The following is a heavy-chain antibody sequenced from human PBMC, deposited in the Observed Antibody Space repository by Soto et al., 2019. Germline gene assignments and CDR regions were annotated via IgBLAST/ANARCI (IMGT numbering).Heavy chain of an antibody. CDR2: IIPIFGTA. D-gene: IGHD2-8*01. CDR3: AARGYCTNGVCYLGFDY. J-gene: IGHJ4*02. Sequence: SVKVSCKASGGTFSSYAISWVRQAPGQGLEWMGGIIPIFGTANYAQKFQGRVTITADKSTSTAYMELSSLRSEDTAVYYCAARGYCTNGVCYLGFDYWGQGTPVTVSS. V-gene: IGHV1-69*06. CDR1: GGTFSSYA.